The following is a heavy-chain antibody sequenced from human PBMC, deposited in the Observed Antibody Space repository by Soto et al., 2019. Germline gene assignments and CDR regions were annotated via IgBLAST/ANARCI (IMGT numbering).Heavy chain of an antibody. CDR1: GGSISSGGYY. V-gene: IGHV4-31*03. Sequence: QVQLQESGPGLVKPSQTLSLTCTVSGGSISSGGYYWSWIRQHPGKGLEWIGYIYYSGSTYYKPSLKSRVTISVDTSKNQFSLKLSSVTAADTAVYYCARGPIVVVTATLFDYWGQGTLVTVSS. J-gene: IGHJ4*02. D-gene: IGHD2-21*02. CDR3: ARGPIVVVTATLFDY. CDR2: IYYSGST.